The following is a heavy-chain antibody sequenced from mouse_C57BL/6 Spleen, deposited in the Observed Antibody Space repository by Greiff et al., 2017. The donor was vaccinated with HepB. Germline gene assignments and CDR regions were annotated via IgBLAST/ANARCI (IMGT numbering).Heavy chain of an antibody. Sequence: VQLKESGPGLVKPSQSLSLTCSVTGYSITSGYYWNWIRQFPGNKLEWMGYISYDGSNNYNPSLKNRISITRDTSKNQFFLKLNSVTTEDTATYYCATGDDYEGAWFAYWGQGTLVTVSA. CDR3: ATGDDYEGAWFAY. CDR1: GYSITSGYY. V-gene: IGHV3-6*01. CDR2: ISYDGSN. D-gene: IGHD2-4*01. J-gene: IGHJ3*01.